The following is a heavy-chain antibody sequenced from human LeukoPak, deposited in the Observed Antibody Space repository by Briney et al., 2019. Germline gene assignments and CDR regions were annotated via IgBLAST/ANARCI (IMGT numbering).Heavy chain of an antibody. CDR1: GFTLSSYA. D-gene: IGHD4-17*01. CDR3: AERSYGDYYYGMDV. CDR2: ISSSGSST. Sequence: GGSLRLSCAASGFTLSSYALSWVRQAPGKGLEWVSSISSSGSSTFYADSVKGRFTISRDEPKNTLYLQMDSLRVEDTAVYYCAERSYGDYYYGMDVWGQGTTVTVSS. J-gene: IGHJ6*02. V-gene: IGHV3-23*01.